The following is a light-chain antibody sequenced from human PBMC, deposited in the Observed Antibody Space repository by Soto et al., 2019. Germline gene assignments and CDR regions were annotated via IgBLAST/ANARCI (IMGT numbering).Light chain of an antibody. J-gene: IGKJ1*01. CDR3: QQYGSYSPWT. CDR1: QSIGSW. CDR2: KAS. V-gene: IGKV1-5*03. Sequence: DIQMTQSPSTLSVSVGDRVTITCRASQSIGSWLAWYQQKPGKAPKLLIYKASSLESGVPSRFSGSGSGTEFTLTISSLQPDDFASYYCQQYGSYSPWTFGQGTKVEIK.